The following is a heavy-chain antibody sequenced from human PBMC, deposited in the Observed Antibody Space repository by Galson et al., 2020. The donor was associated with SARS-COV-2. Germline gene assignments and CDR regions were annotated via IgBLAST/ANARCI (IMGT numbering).Heavy chain of an antibody. CDR2: IRSKANSYAT. CDR1: GFTFSGSA. CDR3: TRTLAAAGPWYNYYYGMDV. J-gene: IGHJ6*02. D-gene: IGHD6-13*01. V-gene: IGHV3-73*01. Sequence: GGSLRLSCAASGFTFSGSAMHWVRQASGKGLEWVGRIRSKANSYATAYAASVKGRFTISRDDSKNTADLQMNSLKTEDTAVYYCTRTLAAAGPWYNYYYGMDVWGQGTTVTVSS.